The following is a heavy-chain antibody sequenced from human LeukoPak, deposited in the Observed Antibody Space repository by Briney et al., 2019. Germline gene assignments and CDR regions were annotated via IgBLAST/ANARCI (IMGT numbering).Heavy chain of an antibody. J-gene: IGHJ1*01. CDR1: GFTFSSYS. Sequence: PGESLRLSCAASGFTFSSYSMNWVRQAPGKGLEWVSSISSSSSYIYYADSVKGRFTISRDNAKNSLYLQMNSLRAEDTAVYYCARVGCSSTSCPKYFQHWGQGTLVTVSS. D-gene: IGHD2-2*01. CDR3: ARVGCSSTSCPKYFQH. CDR2: ISSSSSYI. V-gene: IGHV3-21*01.